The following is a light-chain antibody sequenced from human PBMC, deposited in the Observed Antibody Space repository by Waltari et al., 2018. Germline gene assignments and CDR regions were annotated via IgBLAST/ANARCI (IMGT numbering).Light chain of an antibody. J-gene: IGLJ3*02. CDR2: DVS. CDR3: SSYASGSWV. V-gene: IGLV2-14*03. Sequence: QSALTQPASVSGSPGQSITISCTGTSSDVGGYNYVSWYQQHPGKAPKLMIYDVSNRPSGVSNRFSGSKSGNTASLTISVLQAEDAADYYCSSYASGSWVFGRGTKLTVL. CDR1: SSDVGGYNY.